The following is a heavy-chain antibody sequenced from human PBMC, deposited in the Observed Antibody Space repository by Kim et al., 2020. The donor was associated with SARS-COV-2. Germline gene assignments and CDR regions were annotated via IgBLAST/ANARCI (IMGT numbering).Heavy chain of an antibody. J-gene: IGHJ5*02. CDR3: ARHSRSGMVQGPTPPRAWFDP. CDR2: IYPGDSDT. V-gene: IGHV5-51*01. Sequence: GESLKISCKGSGYSFTSYWIGWVRQMPGKGLEWMGIIYPGDSDTRYSPSFQGQVTISADKSISTAYLQWSSLKASDTAMYYCARHSRSGMVQGPTPPRAWFDPWGQGTLVTVSS. CDR1: GYSFTSYW. D-gene: IGHD3-10*01.